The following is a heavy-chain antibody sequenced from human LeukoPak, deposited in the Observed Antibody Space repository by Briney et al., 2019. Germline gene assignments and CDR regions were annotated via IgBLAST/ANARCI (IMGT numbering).Heavy chain of an antibody. CDR3: ARGPPGRVYDSTKRGLFDP. D-gene: IGHD3-22*01. V-gene: IGHV1-46*01. Sequence: ASVKVSCKASGYTFTGYYIHWVRQAPGQGLEWMGIINPGGGSTNYAQKFQGRVAMTRDTSTSTVYMELSSLRLEDTAVFYCARGPPGRVYDSTKRGLFDPWGQGTLVTVSS. J-gene: IGHJ5*02. CDR1: GYTFTGYY. CDR2: INPGGGST.